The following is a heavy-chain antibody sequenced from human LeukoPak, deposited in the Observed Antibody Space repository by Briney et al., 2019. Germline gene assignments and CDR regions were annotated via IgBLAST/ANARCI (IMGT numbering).Heavy chain of an antibody. CDR1: GFTFSSYS. CDR3: AREQIAPYDSSGYYDY. CDR2: ISSSSSYI. D-gene: IGHD3-22*01. J-gene: IGHJ4*02. Sequence: GGSLRLSCAASGFTFSSYSMNWVRQAPGKGLEWVSSISSSSSYIYYADSVKGRFTISRDNAKNSLYLQMNSLRAEDTAVYYCAREQIAPYDSSGYYDYWGQGTLVTVSS. V-gene: IGHV3-21*01.